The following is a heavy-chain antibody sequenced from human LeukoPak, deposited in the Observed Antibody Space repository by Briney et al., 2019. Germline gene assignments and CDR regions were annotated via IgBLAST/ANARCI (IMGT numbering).Heavy chain of an antibody. CDR2: IKQDGSEK. D-gene: IGHD2-2*01. CDR1: GFSVSSNY. V-gene: IGHV3-7*01. J-gene: IGHJ6*03. CDR3: ARGVPAAGPYYYYMDV. Sequence: GGSLRLSCAASGFSVSSNYMNWVRQAPGKGLEWVANIKQDGSEKYYVDSVKGRFTISRDNAKNSLYLQMNSLRAEDTAVYYCARGVPAAGPYYYYMDVWGKGTTVTVSS.